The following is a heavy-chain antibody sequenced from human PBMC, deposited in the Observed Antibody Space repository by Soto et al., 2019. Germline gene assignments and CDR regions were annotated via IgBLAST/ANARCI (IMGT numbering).Heavy chain of an antibody. CDR1: GGSFSDYD. D-gene: IGHD3-10*01. Sequence: HVQLQQLGAGLLKPSETLSLNCGVLGGSFSDYDWTWVRKPPGWGLAWIGEVSQTGRITYNPSLKSRFTISGDTAQNQFCLRLTSVTAADTAVYFCAVYSSSFVGFEVWGHGTEVTVSS. J-gene: IGHJ3*01. V-gene: IGHV4-34*01. CDR2: VSQTGRI. CDR3: AVYSSSFVGFEV.